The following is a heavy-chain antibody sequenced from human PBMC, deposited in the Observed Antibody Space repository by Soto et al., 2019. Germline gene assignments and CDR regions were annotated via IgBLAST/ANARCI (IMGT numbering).Heavy chain of an antibody. CDR3: AKEVPIVVVVAASRFDY. CDR2: ISGSGGST. J-gene: IGHJ4*02. Sequence: EVQLLESGGGLVQPGGSLRLSCAASGFTFSSYAMSWVRQAPGKGLEWVSAISGSGGSTYYADSVKGRFTISRDNSKTTLYLQMNSLRAEDTAVYYCAKEVPIVVVVAASRFDYWGQGTVVTVSS. D-gene: IGHD2-15*01. V-gene: IGHV3-23*01. CDR1: GFTFSSYA.